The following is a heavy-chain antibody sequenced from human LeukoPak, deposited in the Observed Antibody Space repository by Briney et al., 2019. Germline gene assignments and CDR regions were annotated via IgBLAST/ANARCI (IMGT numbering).Heavy chain of an antibody. D-gene: IGHD3-22*01. CDR1: GGSISSYY. CDR2: IYYSGST. Sequence: SETLSLTCTVSGGSISSYYWSWIRQPPGKGLEWIGYIYYSGSTNYNPSLKSRVTISVDTSKNQFSLRLRSVTAADTAVYYCARVTRYMIEDYFDYWGQGTLVTVSS. J-gene: IGHJ4*02. CDR3: ARVTRYMIEDYFDY. V-gene: IGHV4-59*01.